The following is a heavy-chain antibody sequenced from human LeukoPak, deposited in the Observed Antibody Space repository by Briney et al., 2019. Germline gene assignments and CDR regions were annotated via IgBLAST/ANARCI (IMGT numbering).Heavy chain of an antibody. D-gene: IGHD6-19*01. CDR1: GFNFSNYG. V-gene: IGHV3-30*02. CDR3: AKEGSSAWVPDF. J-gene: IGHJ4*02. Sequence: PGGSLRLSCAASASGFNFSNYGMQWVRQVPGKGLECVAFIRYYGSHKYYADSVKGRFTISRDNSKNTLYLQMNSLRTEDTGVYYCAKEGSSAWVPDFWGQGTLVTVSS. CDR2: IRYYGSHK.